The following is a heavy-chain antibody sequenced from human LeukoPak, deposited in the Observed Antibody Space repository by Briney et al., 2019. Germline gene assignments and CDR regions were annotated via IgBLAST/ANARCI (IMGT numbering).Heavy chain of an antibody. Sequence: PSETLSLTCTVSGVSISSYYWSWFRQPPGKGLEWVGYIYYSGSTNYNPSLKSRVTISVDTSKNQFSLKLSSVTAADTAVYYCARDHGYSGYVLWGQGTLVTVSS. J-gene: IGHJ4*02. CDR1: GVSISSYY. CDR2: IYYSGST. CDR3: ARDHGYSGYVL. V-gene: IGHV4-59*01. D-gene: IGHD5-12*01.